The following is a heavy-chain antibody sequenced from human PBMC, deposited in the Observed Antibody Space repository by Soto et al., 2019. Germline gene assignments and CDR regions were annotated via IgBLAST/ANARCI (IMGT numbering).Heavy chain of an antibody. CDR2: IIPIFGTA. V-gene: IGHV1-69*13. CDR1: GGTFSSYA. J-gene: IGHJ6*02. D-gene: IGHD3-9*01. Sequence: SVEVSCKASGGTFSSYAISWVRQAPGQGLEWMGGIIPIFGTANYAQKFQGRVTITADESTSTAYMELSSLRSEDTAVYYCARDPRYYDILTGYQDYYYGMDVWGQGTTVTVSS. CDR3: ARDPRYYDILTGYQDYYYGMDV.